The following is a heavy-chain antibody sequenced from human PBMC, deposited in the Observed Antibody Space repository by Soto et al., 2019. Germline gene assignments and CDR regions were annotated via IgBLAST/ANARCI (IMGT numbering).Heavy chain of an antibody. CDR2: ISAYNGNT. V-gene: IGHV1-18*01. J-gene: IGHJ4*02. CDR3: ARSPPRGLWFGELSDYFDY. D-gene: IGHD3-10*01. CDR1: GYTFTSYG. Sequence: GASVKVSCKASGYTFTSYGISWVRQAPGQGLEWMGWISAYNGNTNYAQKLQGRVTMTTDTSTSTAYMELRSLRSDDTAVYYCARSPPRGLWFGELSDYFDYWGQGTLVTVSS.